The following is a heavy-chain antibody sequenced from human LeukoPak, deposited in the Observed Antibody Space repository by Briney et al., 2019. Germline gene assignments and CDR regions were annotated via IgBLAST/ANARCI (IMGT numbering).Heavy chain of an antibody. CDR3: AKDSHYYGMDV. Sequence: PGRSLRLSCAASGFTFDDYAMHWVRQAPGKGLEWVSGISWNSGSIGYADSVKGRFTISRDNAKNSLYLQMNSLRAEDTALYYCAKDSHYYGMDVWGQGTTVTVSS. CDR2: ISWNSGSI. CDR1: GFTFDDYA. V-gene: IGHV3-9*01. J-gene: IGHJ6*02.